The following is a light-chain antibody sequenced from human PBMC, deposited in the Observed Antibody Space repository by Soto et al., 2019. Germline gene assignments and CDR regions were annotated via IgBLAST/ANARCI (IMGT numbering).Light chain of an antibody. CDR1: SGHSSYA. CDR3: QTWGTGIRV. V-gene: IGLV4-69*01. CDR2: LNSDGSH. J-gene: IGLJ3*02. Sequence: QLVLTQSPSASASLGASGKLTCTLSSGHSSYAIAWHQQQPEKGPRYLMKLNSDGSHSKGDGIPDRFSGSSSGAERYLTISSLQSEDGADYFCQTWGTGIRVFGAGTKLTVL.